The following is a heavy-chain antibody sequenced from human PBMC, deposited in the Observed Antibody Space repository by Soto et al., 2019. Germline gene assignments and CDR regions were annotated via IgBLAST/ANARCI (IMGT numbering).Heavy chain of an antibody. CDR2: ISRSSTGI. CDR3: ARAVTWGLDV. CDR1: GVTFSLYS. J-gene: IGHJ6*02. D-gene: IGHD7-27*01. V-gene: IGHV3-48*02. Sequence: EVQFVESGGGLVQPGGSLRLSCAASGVTFSLYSMSWVRQAPGKGLEWVSYISRSSTGIHYADSVKGRFTISRDDATNSMHLQMNRLRDGDTAVYYCARAVTWGLDVWVQGTTVSIS.